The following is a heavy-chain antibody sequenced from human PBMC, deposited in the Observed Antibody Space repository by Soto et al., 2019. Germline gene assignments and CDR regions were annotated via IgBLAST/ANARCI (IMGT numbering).Heavy chain of an antibody. CDR2: IYPGDSDT. J-gene: IGHJ4*02. CDR3: ARLSLRSSGIDY. CDR1: GYSFTNYW. V-gene: IGHV5-51*01. Sequence: PGESLKISCKGSGYSFTNYWIAWVRRMPGKGLGWMGIIYPGDSDTKFSPSFQGQVTISVDKSISTAYLQWGSLKASDTAMYYCARLSLRSSGIDYWGQGTLVTVPS. D-gene: IGHD6-6*01.